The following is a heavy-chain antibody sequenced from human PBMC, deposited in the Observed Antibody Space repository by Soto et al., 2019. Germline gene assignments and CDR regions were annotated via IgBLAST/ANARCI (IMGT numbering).Heavy chain of an antibody. CDR1: GGTFSSYA. D-gene: IGHD3-3*01. CDR3: ARGPAREFEFRIGYQNRHIDY. V-gene: IGHV1-69*01. J-gene: IGHJ4*01. CDR2: LIPIFGTA. Sequence: QVQLVQSGAEVKKPGSSVKVSCKASGGTFSSYAISWVRQAPGQGLEWMGGLIPIFGTANYAQKFQGRVTLTAVDSKLTAYLAMSHLRSEDTDFDYFARGPAREFEFRIGYQNRHIDYWGRGTLVTVSS.